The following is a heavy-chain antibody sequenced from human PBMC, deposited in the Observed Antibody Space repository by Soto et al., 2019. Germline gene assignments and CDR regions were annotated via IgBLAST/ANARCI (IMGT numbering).Heavy chain of an antibody. D-gene: IGHD3-9*01. J-gene: IGHJ6*02. V-gene: IGHV3-30*03. CDR3: ARDVTDYVVDV. CDR1: GFIFSNYA. Sequence: QMHLVESGGGVVQPGNSLRLSCAASGFIFSNYAMHWVRQAPGKGLEWVALISYDGRYIYYADSVKGRFAISRDNSKKTVGLLMNSLRREDTGVYYCARDVTDYVVDVWGQGTTVNVSS. CDR2: ISYDGRYI.